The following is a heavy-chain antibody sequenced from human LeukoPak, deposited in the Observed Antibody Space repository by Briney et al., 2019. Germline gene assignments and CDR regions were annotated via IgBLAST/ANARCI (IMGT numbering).Heavy chain of an antibody. Sequence: GGSLRLSCAASGFTFSSYSMNWVRQAPGKGLEWVSYISSSSSTIYYADSVKGRFTISRDNAKNSLYLQMNSLRAEDTAVYYCARESAGATWGHFDYWGQGTLVTVSS. J-gene: IGHJ4*02. CDR2: ISSSSSTI. D-gene: IGHD1-26*01. CDR3: ARESAGATWGHFDY. CDR1: GFTFSSYS. V-gene: IGHV3-48*04.